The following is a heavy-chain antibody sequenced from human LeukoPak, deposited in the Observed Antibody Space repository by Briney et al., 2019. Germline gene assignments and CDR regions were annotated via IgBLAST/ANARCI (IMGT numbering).Heavy chain of an antibody. Sequence: GGSLSLPFAAPGFTFSDHAMTWFRQAPGKGLDWVSAISGGGHSTYYADSVRGRFTISRDNPKNTLSLQMNSLTAEDTAFYFCARDAWGYYDSSGYSFGSQYYMDVWGRGTTVTVSS. V-gene: IGHV3-23*01. D-gene: IGHD3-22*01. J-gene: IGHJ6*03. CDR2: ISGGGHST. CDR1: GFTFSDHA. CDR3: ARDAWGYYDSSGYSFGSQYYMDV.